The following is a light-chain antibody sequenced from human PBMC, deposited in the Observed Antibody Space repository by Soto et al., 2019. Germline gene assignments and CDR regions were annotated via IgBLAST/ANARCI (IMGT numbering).Light chain of an antibody. J-gene: IGKJ4*01. CDR1: QSITSY. Sequence: DIQMTQSPSSLSASVGDRVTITCRASQSITSYLNWYQQKPGKAPKLLIYGASSLQSGVPSRFRGTRSGTDFTLTISSLQPEDFATYYCQQSYTTPLTFGGGTKVEIK. CDR3: QQSYTTPLT. V-gene: IGKV1-39*01. CDR2: GAS.